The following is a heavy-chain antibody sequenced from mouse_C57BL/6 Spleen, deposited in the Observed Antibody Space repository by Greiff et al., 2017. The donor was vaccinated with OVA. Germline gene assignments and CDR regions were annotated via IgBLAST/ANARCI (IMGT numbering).Heavy chain of an antibody. Sequence: VQLLQSGPELVKPGASVKISCKASGYAFSSSWMNWVKQRPGKGLEWIGRFYPGDGDTNSNGKFKGKVTLTADKSSSTAYLQLSSLTSEDYAIYFCARGSYDGGYAMDYWGQGTSVTVSS. CDR1: GYAFSSSW. J-gene: IGHJ4*01. CDR2: FYPGDGDT. CDR3: ARGSYDGGYAMDY. V-gene: IGHV1-82*01. D-gene: IGHD2-12*01.